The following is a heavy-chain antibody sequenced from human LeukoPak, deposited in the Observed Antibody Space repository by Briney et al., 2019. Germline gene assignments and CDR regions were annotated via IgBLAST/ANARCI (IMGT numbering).Heavy chain of an antibody. CDR3: AKDPVVYHGGSGWHYFDY. Sequence: GGSLRLSCAVSGLTFSSYAMSWVRQAPGGGPEWVSTIGGSGDRTYYADSVKGRFTISRDNSKNTLYLQMNSLRAEDTALYYCAKDPVVYHGGSGWHYFDYWGQGTLVTVSS. D-gene: IGHD6-19*01. CDR2: IGGSGDRT. J-gene: IGHJ4*02. CDR1: GLTFSSYA. V-gene: IGHV3-23*01.